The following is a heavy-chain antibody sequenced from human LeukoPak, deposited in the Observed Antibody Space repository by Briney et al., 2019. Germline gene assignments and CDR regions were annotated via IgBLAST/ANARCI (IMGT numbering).Heavy chain of an antibody. CDR3: ARQGEELDIDY. Sequence: GESLKISCRGSGYNFGKNWIVWVRQMPGKGLESMGFIYPGDSETTYSPSFQGQVTISADYSTNTAFLQWNSLKASDTAMYYCARQGEELDIDYWGQGTQVTVYS. CDR1: GYNFGKNW. D-gene: IGHD1-7*01. CDR2: IYPGDSET. J-gene: IGHJ4*02. V-gene: IGHV5-51*01.